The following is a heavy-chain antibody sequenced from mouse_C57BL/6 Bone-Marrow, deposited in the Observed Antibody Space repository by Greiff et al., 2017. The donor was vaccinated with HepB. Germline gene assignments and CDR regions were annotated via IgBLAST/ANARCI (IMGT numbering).Heavy chain of an antibody. J-gene: IGHJ1*03. CDR2: IYPGDGDT. Sequence: VQLQQSGAELVKPGASVKISCKASGYAFSSYWMNWVKQRPGKGLEWIGQIYPGDGDTNYNGKFKGKATLTADKSSSTAYMQLSSLTSEDSAVYFCARITTVVATPLNFDVWGTGTTVTVSS. D-gene: IGHD1-1*01. CDR3: ARITTVVATPLNFDV. CDR1: GYAFSSYW. V-gene: IGHV1-80*01.